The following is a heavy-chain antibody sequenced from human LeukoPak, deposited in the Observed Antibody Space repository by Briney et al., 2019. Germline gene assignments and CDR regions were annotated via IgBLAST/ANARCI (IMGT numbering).Heavy chain of an antibody. CDR2: IYWNDDK. D-gene: IGHD6-6*01. J-gene: IGHJ5*02. V-gene: IGHV2-5*01. CDR3: AHSLRSSSSRWFDP. CDR1: GFSLSTSGVG. Sequence: SGPTLVKPTQTLTLTCTFSGFSLSTSGVGVGWIRQPPGKARKWLALIYWNDDKRYSPSLKSRLTIPKDTSKNQVVLTMTNMDPVDTATYYCAHSLRSSSSRWFDPWGQGTLVTVSS.